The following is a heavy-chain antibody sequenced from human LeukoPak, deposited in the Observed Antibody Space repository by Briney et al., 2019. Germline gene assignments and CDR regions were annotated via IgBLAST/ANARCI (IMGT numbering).Heavy chain of an antibody. Sequence: GGSLRLSCAASGFTFSSYWMNWVRQAPGKGLVWVSRIASDGSSTTYADSVKGRFNISRDNAKNTLYLQMSSLRVEDTAVYYCARGRPHGNDYWGQGTLVTVSS. CDR1: GFTFSSYW. V-gene: IGHV3-74*01. D-gene: IGHD4-23*01. J-gene: IGHJ4*02. CDR3: ARGRPHGNDY. CDR2: IASDGSST.